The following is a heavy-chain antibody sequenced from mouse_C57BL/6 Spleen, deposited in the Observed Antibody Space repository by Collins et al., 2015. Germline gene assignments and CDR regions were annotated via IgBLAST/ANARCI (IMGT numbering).Heavy chain of an antibody. J-gene: IGHJ2*01. CDR3: ARYRFYYGQNFFDY. D-gene: IGHD1-1*01. V-gene: IGHV7-3*01. CDR1: GF. Sequence: EVKLVESGGGLIQPGGSLSLSCAASGFWKALEWLGFIRNKANGYTTEYSASVKGRFTISRDNSQSILYLQMNALRAEDSATYYCARYRFYYGQNFFDYWGQGTTLTVSS. CDR2: IRNKANGYTT.